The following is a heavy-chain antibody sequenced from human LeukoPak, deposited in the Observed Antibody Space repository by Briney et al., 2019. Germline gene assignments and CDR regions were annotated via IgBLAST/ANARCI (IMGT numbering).Heavy chain of an antibody. CDR1: GYTRTELS. Sequence: ASVKFSCTVSGYTRTELSMHWVRQAPGKGLEWMGGFDPEDGETIYAQKFQSIVTMTQDTPTNTAYMELSSLRSEDTAVYYCATAHQGPRGYSYGWYNWFDPWGQGTLVTVSS. J-gene: IGHJ5*02. CDR3: ATAHQGPRGYSYGWYNWFDP. V-gene: IGHV1-24*01. CDR2: FDPEDGET. D-gene: IGHD5-18*01.